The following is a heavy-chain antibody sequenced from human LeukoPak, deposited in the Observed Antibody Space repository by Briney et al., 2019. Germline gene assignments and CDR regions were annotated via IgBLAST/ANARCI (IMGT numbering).Heavy chain of an antibody. Sequence: QTSETLSFTCAVYGVSLSGYYWSWIRQPPGKGLEWIGEINHSGSTNYNPSPKSRVTISVDTSKNQFSLKLSSVTAADTAVYYCARRGYSYGYVGSNWFDPWGQGTLVTVSS. CDR3: ARRGYSYGYVGSNWFDP. J-gene: IGHJ5*02. CDR1: GVSLSGYY. D-gene: IGHD5-18*01. V-gene: IGHV4-34*01. CDR2: INHSGST.